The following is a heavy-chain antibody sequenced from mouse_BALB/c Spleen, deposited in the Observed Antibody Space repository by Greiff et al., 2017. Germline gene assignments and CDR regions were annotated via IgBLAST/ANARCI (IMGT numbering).Heavy chain of an antibody. CDR2: ISSGGSYT. V-gene: IGHV5-6*01. Sequence: EVQGVESGGDLVKPGGSLKLSCAASGFTFSSYGMSWVRQTPDKRLEWVATISSGGSYTYYPDSVKGRFTISRDNAKNTLYLQMSSLKSEDTAMYYGARQPYYYGSSSWFAYWGQGTLVTVSA. J-gene: IGHJ3*01. CDR3: ARQPYYYGSSSWFAY. CDR1: GFTFSSYG. D-gene: IGHD1-1*01.